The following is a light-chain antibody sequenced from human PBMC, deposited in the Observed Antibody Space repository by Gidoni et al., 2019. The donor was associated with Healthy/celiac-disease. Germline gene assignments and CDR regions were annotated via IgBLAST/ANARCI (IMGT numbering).Light chain of an antibody. V-gene: IGLV2-23*01. CDR2: GGS. J-gene: IGLJ2*01. CDR1: SSDVGSYNL. Sequence: QSALTQPASVSGSPGQSITISCTGTSSDVGSYNLVSWYQQHPGKAPKLMIYGGSKRPSGVSNRFSGSKSGNTASLTISGLQAEDEADYYCCSYAGSSTSLFGGGTTLTVL. CDR3: CSYAGSSTSL.